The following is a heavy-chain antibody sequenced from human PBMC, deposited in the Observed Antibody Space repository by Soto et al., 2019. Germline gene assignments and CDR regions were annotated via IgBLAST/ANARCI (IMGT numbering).Heavy chain of an antibody. J-gene: IGHJ4*02. CDR3: AKYQYCTNGVCYTACLYY. CDR2: ISGSGGST. CDR1: GFTFSSYA. D-gene: IGHD2-8*01. Sequence: GGSLRLSCAASGFTFSSYAMSWVRPAPGKGLEWVSAISGSGGSTYYADSVKGRFTISRDNSKNTLYLQMNRLRAEDTAVYYCAKYQYCTNGVCYTACLYYWGQGTLVTVSS. V-gene: IGHV3-23*01.